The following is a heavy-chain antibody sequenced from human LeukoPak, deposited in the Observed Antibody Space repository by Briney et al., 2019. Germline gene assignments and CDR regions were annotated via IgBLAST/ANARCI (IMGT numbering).Heavy chain of an antibody. J-gene: IGHJ5*02. CDR3: ARESGGYGDYHH. Sequence: PSETLSLTCTVSGGSISSYYWSWIRQPPGKGLEWIGYIYYSGSTYYNPSLKSRVTISVDTSKNQFSLELSSVTAADTAVYYCARESGGYGDYHHWGQGTLVTVSS. D-gene: IGHD4-17*01. CDR2: IYYSGST. CDR1: GGSISSYY. V-gene: IGHV4-59*06.